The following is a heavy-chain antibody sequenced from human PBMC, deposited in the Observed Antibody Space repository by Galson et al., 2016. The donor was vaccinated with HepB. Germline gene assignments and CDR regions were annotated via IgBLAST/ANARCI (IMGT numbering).Heavy chain of an antibody. CDR2: TNGNGDST. D-gene: IGHD4-23*01. Sequence: SLRLPCAASGFTFSNYAMTWVRQAPGKGLDWVSGTNGNGDSTFYADSVKGRFTISRDNSKNTLYVQMNSLTAVDTAVYYCAKGTHGNSFYFDYWGQGTQVTVSS. CDR3: AKGTHGNSFYFDY. J-gene: IGHJ4*02. V-gene: IGHV3-23*01. CDR1: GFTFSNYA.